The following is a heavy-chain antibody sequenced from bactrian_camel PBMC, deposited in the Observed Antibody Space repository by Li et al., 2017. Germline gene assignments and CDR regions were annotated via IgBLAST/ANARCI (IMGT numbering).Heavy chain of an antibody. D-gene: IGHD2*01. CDR1: GYTYGYED. V-gene: IGHV3S40*01. CDR2: ITDAGGRS. Sequence: DVQLVESGGGLVQPGGSLRLFCAAPGYTYGYEDYCMGWFRQAPGKAREGVALITDAGGRSVYADSVKGRFAISQGNAKTTIYLQMNSLKPEDTAMYYCAAERPMGPAYDSGYYYPIRPEKYQYWGQGTQVTVS. CDR3: AAERPMGPAYDSGYYYPIRPEKYQY. J-gene: IGHJ4*01.